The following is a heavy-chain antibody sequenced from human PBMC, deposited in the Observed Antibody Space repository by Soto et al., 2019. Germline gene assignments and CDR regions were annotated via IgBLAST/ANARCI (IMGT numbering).Heavy chain of an antibody. CDR2: IYPGDSDT. CDR3: ARRRTYYYDSSGSYYFDY. CDR1: GYSFTSYW. J-gene: IGHJ4*02. V-gene: IGHV5-51*01. D-gene: IGHD3-22*01. Sequence: GESLKISCKGSGYSFTSYWIGWVRQMPGKGLEWMGIIYPGDSDTRYSPSFQGQVTISADKSISTAYLQWSSLKASDTAMYYCARRRTYYYDSSGSYYFDYWGQGTLVTVSS.